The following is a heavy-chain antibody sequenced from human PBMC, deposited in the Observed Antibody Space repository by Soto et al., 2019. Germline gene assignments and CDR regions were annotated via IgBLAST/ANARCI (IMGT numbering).Heavy chain of an antibody. Sequence: PGGSLRLSCAASGFTFSNYDMSWVRQAPGKGLEWVSGITINGGSTYYTDSVKGRFTISRDNSKNTLFLQMNSLRAEDTAVYYWAKDSRNFYYYGMDVWGQGTTVTVSS. CDR3: AKDSRNFYYYGMDV. V-gene: IGHV3-23*01. CDR1: GFTFSNYD. CDR2: ITINGGST. J-gene: IGHJ6*02.